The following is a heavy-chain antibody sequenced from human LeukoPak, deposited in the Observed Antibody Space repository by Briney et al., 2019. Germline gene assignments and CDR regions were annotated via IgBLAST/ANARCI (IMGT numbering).Heavy chain of an antibody. V-gene: IGHV1-69*04. CDR1: GGTSNSHA. CDR2: IIPNLGTT. D-gene: IGHD3-22*01. Sequence: SVTVSFKSSGGTSNSHAISWVRQAPGQGLEWMGRIIPNLGTTNRAQNFQDRVTLTADKSTNTAYMELTSLTSDDTAVYYCATTNDGGGYQWGDFFDFWGQGTLVTVSS. J-gene: IGHJ4*02. CDR3: ATTNDGGGYQWGDFFDF.